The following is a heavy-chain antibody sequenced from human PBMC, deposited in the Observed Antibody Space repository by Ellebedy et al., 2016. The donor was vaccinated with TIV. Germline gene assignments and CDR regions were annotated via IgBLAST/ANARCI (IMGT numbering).Heavy chain of an antibody. Sequence: AASVKVSCKASGYSFVNYYIQWVRQAPGHGLEWVGIIDPSDGSTSYTQRFQGRITLTRDTSTTTVYMSLSSLRFDDTAMYYCALASFDCWGQGTQVTVSS. CDR3: ALASFDC. CDR2: IDPSDGST. V-gene: IGHV1-46*01. CDR1: GYSFVNYY. J-gene: IGHJ4*02. D-gene: IGHD1-1*01.